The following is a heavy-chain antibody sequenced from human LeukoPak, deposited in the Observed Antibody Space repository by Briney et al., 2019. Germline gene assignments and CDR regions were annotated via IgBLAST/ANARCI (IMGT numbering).Heavy chain of an antibody. J-gene: IGHJ4*02. CDR1: GGSFSGYY. CDR2: INHSGST. CDR3: ARDRYYGSGSYYNPRRGYFDY. Sequence: SETLSLTCAVYGGSFSGYYWSWIRQPPGKGLEWIGEINHSGSTNYNPSLKSRVTISVDTSNNQFSLKMSSLTAADTVVYYCARDRYYGSGSYYNPRRGYFDYWGQGTLVTVSS. D-gene: IGHD3-10*01. V-gene: IGHV4-34*01.